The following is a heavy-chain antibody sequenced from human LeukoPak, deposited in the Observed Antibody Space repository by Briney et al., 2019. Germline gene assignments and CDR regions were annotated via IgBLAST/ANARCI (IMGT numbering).Heavy chain of an antibody. CDR3: ARDGAAGSRDWFDP. D-gene: IGHD6-13*01. CDR2: ISPYNGNT. Sequence: GASVKVSCKASGYTFNTYGITWVRQAPGQGLEWMGWISPYNGNTNYAQKFQGRVTLTTDTSTSTAYMELRSLRSDDTAVYYCARDGAAGSRDWFDPWGQGTLVTVSS. J-gene: IGHJ5*02. V-gene: IGHV1-18*01. CDR1: GYTFNTYG.